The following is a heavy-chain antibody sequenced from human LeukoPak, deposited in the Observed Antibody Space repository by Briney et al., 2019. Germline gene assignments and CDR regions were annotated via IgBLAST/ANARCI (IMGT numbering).Heavy chain of an antibody. CDR1: GFTFKSTF. CDR3: TRDYGARDD. Sequence: GGSLRLSCAVSGFTFKSTFMNWVCQAPGKGLEWVSSISSSGSYIHYADSVKGRFIVSRDNGNNTLYLDMSGLSAEDSAIYYCTRDYGARDDWGQGTLVTVSS. V-gene: IGHV3-21*01. D-gene: IGHD4-17*01. CDR2: ISSSGSYI. J-gene: IGHJ4*02.